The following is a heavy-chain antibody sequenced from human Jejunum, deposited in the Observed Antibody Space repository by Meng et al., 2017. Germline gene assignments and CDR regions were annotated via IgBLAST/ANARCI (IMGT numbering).Heavy chain of an antibody. CDR2: ISAYTGKT. J-gene: IGHJ4*02. D-gene: IGHD2-2*01. CDR1: GYPFDRFG. CDR3: ARDKYAYALGYFDY. V-gene: IGHV1-18*01. Sequence: QVELGQSGAEVKKPGASMKVSCKASGYPFDRFGVSWIRQAPGQGLKWVGWISAYTGKTDYAQKFQGRVLMIAETSTTTVYMELTSLTSDDTAVYYCARDKYAYALGYFDYWGQGTLVTVSS.